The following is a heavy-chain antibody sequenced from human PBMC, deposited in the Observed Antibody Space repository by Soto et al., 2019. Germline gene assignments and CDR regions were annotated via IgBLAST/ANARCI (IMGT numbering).Heavy chain of an antibody. CDR2: RYYSGNT. D-gene: IGHD3-22*01. CDR3: ARGGYDTSGQTFIGWGPDC. J-gene: IGHJ4*02. V-gene: IGHV4-30-4*01. CDR1: VVSITSGSYY. Sequence: SETLSLTCTVSVVSITSGSYYWTWVRQSPGKGLEWIGYRYYSGNTYYNPSLNSRATISVDTSKNQFFLKLTSVTAADTAVYYCARGGYDTSGQTFIGWGPDCWGQGTLVTVSS.